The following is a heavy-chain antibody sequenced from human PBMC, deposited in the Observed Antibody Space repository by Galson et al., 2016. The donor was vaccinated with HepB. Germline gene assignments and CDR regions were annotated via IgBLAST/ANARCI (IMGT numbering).Heavy chain of an antibody. Sequence: SLRLSCAASGFTFSNYWMSWVRQAPGKGLEWVSVISGSGGSTYYADSVKGRFTISRDNSKNTLYLQMNSLRAEDTAVYYCAKSLIVGPTMNWYFDLWGRGTLVTVSS. D-gene: IGHD1-26*01. V-gene: IGHV3-23*01. CDR1: GFTFSNYW. CDR2: ISGSGGST. CDR3: AKSLIVGPTMNWYFDL. J-gene: IGHJ2*01.